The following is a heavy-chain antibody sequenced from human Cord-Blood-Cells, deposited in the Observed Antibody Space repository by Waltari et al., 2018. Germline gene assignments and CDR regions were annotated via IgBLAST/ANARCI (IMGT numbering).Heavy chain of an antibody. Sequence: QVQLQESGPGLVKPSETLSPTGTVSGYSISRGYYWGWIRQPPGKGLEWIGSIYHSGSTYYNPSLKSRVTISVDTSKNQFSLKLSSVTAADTAVYYCASGVVVPANYWFDPWGQGTLVTVSS. J-gene: IGHJ5*02. CDR3: ASGVVVPANYWFDP. CDR2: IYHSGST. D-gene: IGHD2-2*01. V-gene: IGHV4-38-2*02. CDR1: GYSISRGYY.